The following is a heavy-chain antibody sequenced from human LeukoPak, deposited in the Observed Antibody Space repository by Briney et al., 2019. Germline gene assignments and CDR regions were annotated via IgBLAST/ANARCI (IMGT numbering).Heavy chain of an antibody. CDR1: GFTFSSYA. CDR3: AKDLSTVFDALNI. CDR2: IGAGGTFT. V-gene: IGHV3-23*01. Sequence: GGSLRLSCTASGFTFSSYAMNWVRQAPGKGLGWVSGIGAGGTFTYYADSVKGRFTISRDNKKNFLYMQMNNLGTEDTALFYCAKDLSTVFDALNIWGQGTLVTVSS. D-gene: IGHD4-17*01. J-gene: IGHJ3*02.